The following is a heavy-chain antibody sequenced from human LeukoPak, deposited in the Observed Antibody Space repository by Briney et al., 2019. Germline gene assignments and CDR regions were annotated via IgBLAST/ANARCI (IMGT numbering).Heavy chain of an antibody. CDR1: GYTFTSYY. CDR3: ARDTERTYGSGSYYNSLLY. J-gene: IGHJ4*02. V-gene: IGHV1-46*01. D-gene: IGHD3-10*01. CDR2: INPSGGST. Sequence: ASVKVSCKASGYTFTSYYMHWVRQAPGQGLEWMGIINPSGGSTSYAQKFQGRVTMTRDTSTSTVYMELSSLRSEDTAVYYCARDTERTYGSGSYYNSLLYWGQGTLVTVSS.